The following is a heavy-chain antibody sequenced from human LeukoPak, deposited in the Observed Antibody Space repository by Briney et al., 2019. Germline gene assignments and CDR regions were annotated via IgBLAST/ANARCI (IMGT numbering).Heavy chain of an antibody. J-gene: IGHJ6*03. CDR2: IKQDGSEK. CDR3: ARDRGRYYMDV. D-gene: IGHD6-25*01. CDR1: GFTFSSRDW. V-gene: IGHV3-7*01. Sequence: GGSLRLSCVASGFTFSSRDWMTWVRQAPGKGLEWVANIKQDGSEKNYVDSVKGRFTISRDNAKNSLYLQMNSLRAGDTAVYYCARDRGRYYMDVWGKGTTVTISS.